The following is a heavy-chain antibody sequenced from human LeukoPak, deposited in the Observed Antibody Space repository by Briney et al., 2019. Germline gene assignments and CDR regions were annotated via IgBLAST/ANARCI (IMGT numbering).Heavy chain of an antibody. CDR3: TRDRDTVITPEHFHH. CDR2: IRSKAYGGTT. CDR1: ALTFGDYA. Sequence: TLRLSCTTSALTFGDYAMNRLRHAPGKGLDRDGFIRSKAYGGTTEYAASVKGRFTISRDDSKSIAYLQMNSLKTEDTAVYYCTRDRDTVITPEHFHHWGQGTLVTVSS. D-gene: IGHD3-3*01. J-gene: IGHJ1*01. V-gene: IGHV3-49*03.